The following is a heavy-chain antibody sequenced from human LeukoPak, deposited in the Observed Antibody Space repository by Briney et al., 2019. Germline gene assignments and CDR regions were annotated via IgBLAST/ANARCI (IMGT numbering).Heavy chain of an antibody. J-gene: IGHJ4*02. Sequence: ASVKVSCKASGYTFTGYYMHWVRQAPGQGLEWMGWINPNSGGTNYAQKLQGRVTMTTDTSTSTAYMELRSLRSDDTAVYYCARDGSSWYIRDFDYWGQGTLVTVSS. V-gene: IGHV1-2*02. D-gene: IGHD6-13*01. CDR3: ARDGSSWYIRDFDY. CDR1: GYTFTGYY. CDR2: INPNSGGT.